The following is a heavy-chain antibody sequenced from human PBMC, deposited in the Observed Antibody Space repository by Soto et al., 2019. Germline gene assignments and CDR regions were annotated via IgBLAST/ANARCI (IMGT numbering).Heavy chain of an antibody. D-gene: IGHD1-20*01. Sequence: GASVKVSCKASGYTFSSFSISWVRQAPGQGLEWLGWITTYNSQTRYAQKLQGRVTLTTDTSTNTAYTELRSLKFDDTAVYYCARGSERYNWNDPWDYRGQGTLVTVSS. J-gene: IGHJ4*02. V-gene: IGHV1-18*01. CDR3: ARGSERYNWNDPWDY. CDR1: GYTFSSFS. CDR2: ITTYNSQT.